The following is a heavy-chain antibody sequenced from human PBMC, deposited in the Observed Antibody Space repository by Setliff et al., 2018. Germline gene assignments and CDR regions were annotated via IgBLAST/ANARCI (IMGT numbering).Heavy chain of an antibody. J-gene: IGHJ6*03. Sequence: ASVKVSCKASGYTFTSYDINWVRQATGQGLEWMGWMNPNRGNTGYAQKFQGRVTMTRNTSISTAYMELSSLRSEDTAVYYCARGGDTAMVNPDYYYYYYMDVWGKGTTGTVS. V-gene: IGHV1-8*02. CDR3: ARGGDTAMVNPDYYYYYYMDV. CDR1: GYTFTSYD. D-gene: IGHD5-18*01. CDR2: MNPNRGNT.